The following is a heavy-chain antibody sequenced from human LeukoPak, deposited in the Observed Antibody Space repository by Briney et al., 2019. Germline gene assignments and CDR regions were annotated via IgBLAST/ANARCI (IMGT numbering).Heavy chain of an antibody. D-gene: IGHD2-2*01. CDR1: GFTFDDYA. CDR2: ISWNSGSI. Sequence: PGGSLRLSCAASGFTFDDYAMHWVRQAPGKGLEWVSGISWNSGSIGYADSVKGRFTISRDNAKNSLYLQMNSLRAEDTALYYCAKAPAANVANWFDPWGQGTLVTVSS. CDR3: AKAPAANVANWFDP. V-gene: IGHV3-9*01. J-gene: IGHJ5*02.